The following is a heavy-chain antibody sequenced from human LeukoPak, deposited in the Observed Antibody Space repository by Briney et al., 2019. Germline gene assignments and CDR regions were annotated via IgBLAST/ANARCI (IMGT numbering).Heavy chain of an antibody. CDR1: GLTFSNYW. V-gene: IGHV3-7*03. CDR3: ARDGFGTGSN. Sequence: PGGSLRLSCAASGLTFSNYWMDWVRQAPGKGLEWVANIKQDGSEKNYVDSVKGRFIISRDNAKNSLYLQMNTLRADDTAVYYCARDGFGTGSNWGQGTLVTVFS. J-gene: IGHJ4*02. CDR2: IKQDGSEK. D-gene: IGHD3-16*01.